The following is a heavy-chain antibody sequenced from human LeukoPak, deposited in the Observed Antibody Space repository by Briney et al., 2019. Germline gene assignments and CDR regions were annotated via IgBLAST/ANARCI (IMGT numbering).Heavy chain of an antibody. CDR3: AGCSSLYSSGWYCGRDY. CDR2: ISSSGSTI. J-gene: IGHJ4*02. D-gene: IGHD6-19*01. V-gene: IGHV3-48*03. CDR1: GFTFSSYE. Sequence: GGSLRLSCAASGFTFSSYEMNWVRQAPGKGLEWVSYISSSGSTIYYADSVKGRFTISRDNAKNSLYLQMNSLRAEDTAVYYCAGCSSLYSSGWYCGRDYWGQGTLVTVSS.